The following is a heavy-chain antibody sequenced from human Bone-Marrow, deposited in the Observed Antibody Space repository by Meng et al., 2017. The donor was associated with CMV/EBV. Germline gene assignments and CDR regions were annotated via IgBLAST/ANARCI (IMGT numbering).Heavy chain of an antibody. CDR2: IYYSGST. V-gene: IGHV4-59*01. D-gene: IGHD2-2*01. CDR1: GYTFTSYG. CDR3: AGSTLGYCSSTSCLNYYYGMDV. J-gene: IGHJ6*02. Sequence: SCKASGYTFTSYGISWIRQPPGKGLEWIGYIYYSGSTNYNPSLKSRVTISVDTSKNQFSLKLSSVTAADTAVYYCAGSTLGYCSSTSCLNYYYGMDVWGQGTTVTVSS.